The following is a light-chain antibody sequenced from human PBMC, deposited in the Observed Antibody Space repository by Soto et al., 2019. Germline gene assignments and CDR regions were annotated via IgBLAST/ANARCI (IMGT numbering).Light chain of an antibody. J-gene: IGLJ2*01. CDR2: EVS. CDR1: SSDVGGYNY. Sequence: QSALTQPPSASGSPGQSVTISCTGTSSDVGGYNYVSWYQQRPGKAPKLMIYEVSKRPSGVPDRFSGSKSGNTASLTVSGLQAEDEADYYCSSYAGSNNLVFGGGTNLTVL. CDR3: SSYAGSNNLV. V-gene: IGLV2-8*01.